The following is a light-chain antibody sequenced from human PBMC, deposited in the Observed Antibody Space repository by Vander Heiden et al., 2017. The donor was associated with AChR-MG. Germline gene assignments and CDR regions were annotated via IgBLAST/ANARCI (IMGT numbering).Light chain of an antibody. CDR3: NSRDSRGNHLL. CDR2: ARD. J-gene: IGLJ2*01. Sequence: SSVLTPAPPVSPALEQTVRITGKRDSRRSSTASCYLQKSGQPPVLVIFARDNRLGGIPDRFSGSSSGNTASLTITGAHAEDEGDYYCNSRDSRGNHLLFGGGTKLTVL. CDR1: SRRSST. V-gene: IGLV3-19*01.